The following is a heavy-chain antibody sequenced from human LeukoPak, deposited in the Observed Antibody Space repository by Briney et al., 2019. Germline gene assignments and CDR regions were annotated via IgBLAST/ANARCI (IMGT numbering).Heavy chain of an antibody. CDR1: GFTFGSYW. V-gene: IGHV3-74*01. D-gene: IGHD2-15*01. Sequence: GGSLRLSCAVSGFTFGSYWMHWVRQPAGRGLGWVSRINSDGSSTTYADSVEGRFTIGTDNAKNTLYLQLNSLRAEDTAVYYCATSTYCSGGSCYSRTFQYWGQGTLVTVSS. CDR3: ATSTYCSGGSCYSRTFQY. CDR2: INSDGSST. J-gene: IGHJ4*02.